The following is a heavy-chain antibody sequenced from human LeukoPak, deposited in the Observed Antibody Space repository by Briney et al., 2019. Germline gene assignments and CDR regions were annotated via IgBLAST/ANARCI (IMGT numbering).Heavy chain of an antibody. V-gene: IGHV4-31*03. CDR3: ARGYSGSPYYFSMDV. D-gene: IGHD5-12*01. CDR1: GGSLNSAGYY. Sequence: SETLSLTCTVSGGSLNSAGYYWTWTRHHPGKGLEWNGYIYYSGNTYYNPSLRNRLTISVDMSKNQFSLKLSSVTAADTAVFYCARGYSGSPYYFSMDVWGKGTTVTVSS. J-gene: IGHJ6*04. CDR2: IYYSGNT.